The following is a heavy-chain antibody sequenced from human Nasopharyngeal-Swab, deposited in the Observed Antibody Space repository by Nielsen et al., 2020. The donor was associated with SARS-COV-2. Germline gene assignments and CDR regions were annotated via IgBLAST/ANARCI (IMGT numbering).Heavy chain of an antibody. V-gene: IGHV4-59*13. D-gene: IGHD3-3*01. J-gene: IGHJ5*02. CDR2: IYYSGGA. CDR3: AKYAHYDFLSGYHLGWFDP. Sequence: PGKGLEWIGYIYYSGGANYNLSLKSRVTISVDTSKNQFSLKLNSVTAADTAVYYCAKYAHYDFLSGYHLGWFDPWGQGTLVTVS.